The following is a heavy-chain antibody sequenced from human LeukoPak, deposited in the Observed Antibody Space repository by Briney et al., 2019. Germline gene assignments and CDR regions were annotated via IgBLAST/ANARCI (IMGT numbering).Heavy chain of an antibody. J-gene: IGHJ4*02. CDR1: GGSISTYY. D-gene: IGHD5-18*01. V-gene: IGHV4-59*01. CDR2: IYNSGST. Sequence: PETLSLTCTVSGGSISTYYWSWIRLPPGKGLEWIGYIYNSGSTKYNPSLKSRVTVSVDTSKNQLSLKLSSVTAADTAVYYCARARPDTAMAVDYWGQGTLVTVSS. CDR3: ARARPDTAMAVDY.